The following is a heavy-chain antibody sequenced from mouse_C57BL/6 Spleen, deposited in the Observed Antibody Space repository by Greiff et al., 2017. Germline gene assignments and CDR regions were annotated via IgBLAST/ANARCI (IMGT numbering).Heavy chain of an antibody. CDR2: IYPGDGDT. CDR1: GYAFSSYW. Sequence: QVQLQQSGAELVKPGASVKISCKASGYAFSSYWMNWVKQRPGKGLEWIGQIYPGDGDTNYNGKFKGKATLTADKSSSTAYMQLSSLTSEDSAVYFCARYYSNYVYFDYWGQGTTLTVSS. D-gene: IGHD2-5*01. V-gene: IGHV1-80*01. CDR3: ARYYSNYVYFDY. J-gene: IGHJ2*01.